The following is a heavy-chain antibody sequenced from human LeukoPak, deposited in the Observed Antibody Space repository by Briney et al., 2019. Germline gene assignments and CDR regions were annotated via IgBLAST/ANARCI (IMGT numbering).Heavy chain of an antibody. Sequence: PGGSLRLSCAASGFTFSNYWMHCVRQAPGKGLVWVSRINSDGSSTRYADSVKGRFTISRDNAKNTLYLQMNSLRAEDTAVYYCGRELDWLPTLDYWGQGTLVTVSS. D-gene: IGHD3-9*01. V-gene: IGHV3-74*01. CDR3: GRELDWLPTLDY. CDR2: INSDGSST. J-gene: IGHJ4*02. CDR1: GFTFSNYW.